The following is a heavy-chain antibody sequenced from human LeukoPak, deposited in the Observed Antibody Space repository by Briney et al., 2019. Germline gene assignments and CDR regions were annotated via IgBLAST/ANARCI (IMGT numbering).Heavy chain of an antibody. Sequence: SETLSLTCTVSGYSISSGYYWGWIRQPPGKGLEWIGSIYHSGSTYYNPSLKSRVTISVDTSKNQFSLKLSSVTAADTAVYYCARELVATIYEGYRVSGYYYYMDVWGKGTTVTVSS. V-gene: IGHV4-38-2*02. CDR3: ARELVATIYEGYRVSGYYYYMDV. CDR2: IYHSGST. J-gene: IGHJ6*03. CDR1: GYSISSGYY. D-gene: IGHD5-12*01.